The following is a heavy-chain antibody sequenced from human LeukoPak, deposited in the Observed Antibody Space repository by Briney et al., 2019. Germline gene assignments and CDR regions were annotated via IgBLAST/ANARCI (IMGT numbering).Heavy chain of an antibody. CDR2: INHSGST. CDR3: ARRVTPSINYYYYGMDV. V-gene: IGHV4-34*01. D-gene: IGHD4-23*01. Sequence: SETLSLTCAVYGGSFTTYYWSWIRQPPGKGLEWIGEINHSGSTNYNPSLKSRVTISVDTSKNQFSLKLSSVTAADTAVYYCARRVTPSINYYYYGMDVWGQGTTVTVSS. CDR1: GGSFTTYY. J-gene: IGHJ6*02.